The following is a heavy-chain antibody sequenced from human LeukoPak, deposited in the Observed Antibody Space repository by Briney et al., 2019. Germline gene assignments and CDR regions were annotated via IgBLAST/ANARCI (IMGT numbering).Heavy chain of an antibody. CDR1: GFTFSSYS. CDR3: ARSLGYSFSYYMDV. Sequence: GGSLGLSCAASGFTFSSYSMNWVRQAPGKGLEWVSYISSSSSTIYYADSVKGRFTISRDNAKNSLYLQMNSLRAEDTAVYYCARSLGYSFSYYMDVWGKGTTVTVSS. J-gene: IGHJ6*03. V-gene: IGHV3-48*04. D-gene: IGHD5-18*01. CDR2: ISSSSSTI.